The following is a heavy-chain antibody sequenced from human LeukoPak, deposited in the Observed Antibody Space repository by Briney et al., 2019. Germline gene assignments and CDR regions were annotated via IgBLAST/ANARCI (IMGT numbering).Heavy chain of an antibody. J-gene: IGHJ5*02. D-gene: IGHD5-18*01. CDR1: GGSFSNYY. CDR2: IYYSGST. CDR3: ARHPTALVSYGFDP. V-gene: IGHV4-59*08. Sequence: SSETLSLTCPVSGGSFSNYYWSWIRQPPGKGLDWTGYIYYSGSTNYNPSLKSRVTISVDTSKNQLSLNLSSVTAADTALYYCARHPTALVSYGFDPWGQGTLVTVSS.